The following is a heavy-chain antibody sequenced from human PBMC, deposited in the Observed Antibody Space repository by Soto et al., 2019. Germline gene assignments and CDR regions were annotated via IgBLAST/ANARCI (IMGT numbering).Heavy chain of an antibody. J-gene: IGHJ4*02. V-gene: IGHV3-33*01. CDR2: IWYDGSNK. CDR1: GFTFSSYG. Sequence: QVQLVESGGGVVQPGRSLRLSCAASGFTFSSYGMHWVRQAPGKGLEWVAVIWYDGSNKYYADSVKGRFTISRDNSKNTLYLHMHRLRAEDTAVYYCARSGVLLWFGEFPYFDYWGQGTLVTVSS. CDR3: ARSGVLLWFGEFPYFDY. D-gene: IGHD3-10*01.